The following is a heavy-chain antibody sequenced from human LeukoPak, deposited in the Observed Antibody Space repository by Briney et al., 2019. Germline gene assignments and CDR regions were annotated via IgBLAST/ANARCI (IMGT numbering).Heavy chain of an antibody. V-gene: IGHV3-30*04. D-gene: IGHD5-24*01. CDR1: GFTFSNSA. CDR2: ISFDGNNP. J-gene: IGHJ4*02. Sequence: GGSLRLSCAASGFTFSNSAMHCVRQAPGKGLEWVAVISFDGNNPYYSDPVKSRFTISIDNSQNTLPLQMTTLTTQDTAVYYCARARGGSFDYWGQGTLVTVSS. CDR3: ARARGGSFDY.